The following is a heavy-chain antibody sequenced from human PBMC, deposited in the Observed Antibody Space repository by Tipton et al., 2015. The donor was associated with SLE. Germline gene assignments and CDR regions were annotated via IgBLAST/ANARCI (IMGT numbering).Heavy chain of an antibody. CDR2: IYHSGST. D-gene: IGHD6-25*01. CDR1: GGSISSYY. CDR3: ARAPSSGFYSDY. V-gene: IGHV4-59*01. J-gene: IGHJ4*02. Sequence: TLSLTCTVSGGSISSYYWSWIRQPPGKGLEWIGYIYHSGSTNYNPSLKSRVTISVDTSKNQFSLKLSSVTAADTAVYYCARAPSSGFYSDYWGQGTLVTVSS.